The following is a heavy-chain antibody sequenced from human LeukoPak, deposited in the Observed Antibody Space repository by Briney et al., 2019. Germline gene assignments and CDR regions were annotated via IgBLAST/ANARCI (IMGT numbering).Heavy chain of an antibody. CDR3: ARDLNQFGELSYYFDY. CDR1: GGSISSSSYY. D-gene: IGHD3-10*01. V-gene: IGHV4-39*02. CDR2: IYYSGST. J-gene: IGHJ4*02. Sequence: SETLSLTCTVSGGSISSSSYYWGWIRQPPGKGLEWIGSIYYSGSTYYNPSLKSRVTISVDTSKNQFSLKLSSVTAADTAVYYCARDLNQFGELSYYFDYWGQGTLVTVSS.